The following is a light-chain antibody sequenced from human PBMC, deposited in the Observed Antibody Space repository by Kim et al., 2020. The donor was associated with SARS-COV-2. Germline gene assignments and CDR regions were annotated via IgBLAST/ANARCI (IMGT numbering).Light chain of an antibody. V-gene: IGKV3-15*01. CDR1: QSVRSN. J-gene: IGKJ4*01. CDR3: QQYNNWPPELT. Sequence: QGERATLSRRASQSVRSNLAWYQQKPGQAPRLLSYGAYTRATGIPARFSGSGSGTEFTLTISSLQSEDFAVYYCQQYNNWPPELTFGGATKVEIK. CDR2: GAY.